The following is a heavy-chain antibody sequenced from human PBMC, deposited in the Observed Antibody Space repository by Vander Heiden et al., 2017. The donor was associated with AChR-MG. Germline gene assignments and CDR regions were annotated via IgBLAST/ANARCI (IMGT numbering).Heavy chain of an antibody. CDR3: AKGSASSRPYYFDY. CDR1: GFTFRRYA. V-gene: IGHV3-23*01. D-gene: IGHD6-6*01. CDR2: ITDTGDDT. J-gene: IGHJ4*02. Sequence: EVQLLESGGGLVQPGGSLRLSCAASGFTFRRYAMSWVRQAPGKGLEWVSAITDTGDDTYHADSVKGRFTISRDNSKNTLYMQMNSLRAEDTAVYYCAKGSASSRPYYFDYWGQGALVTVSS.